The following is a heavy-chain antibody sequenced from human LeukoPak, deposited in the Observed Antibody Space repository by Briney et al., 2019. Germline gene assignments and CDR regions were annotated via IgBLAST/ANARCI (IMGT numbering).Heavy chain of an antibody. V-gene: IGHV1-24*01. CDR1: GYSLTELS. CDR3: APLLTGYYDY. CDR2: FDPEDGET. J-gene: IGHJ4*02. Sequence: GASVKVSCKVSGYSLTELSMHWVRQAPGKGLEWMGGFDPEDGETIYAQKFQGRVTMTEDTSTDTAYMELSSLRSEDTAMYFCAPLLTGYYDYWAREPWSPSPQ. D-gene: IGHD3-9*01.